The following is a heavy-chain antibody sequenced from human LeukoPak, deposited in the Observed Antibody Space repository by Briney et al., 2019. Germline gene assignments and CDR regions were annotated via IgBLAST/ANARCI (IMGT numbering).Heavy chain of an antibody. CDR1: GGSISSYY. Sequence: SETLSLTCTVSGGSISSYYWSWIRQPPGKGLEWIGYIYYSGSTNYNPSLKSRVTISVDTSENQFSLKLSSVTAADTAVYYCARGQIAVAGTVDYGMDVWGKGTTVTVSS. V-gene: IGHV4-59*01. CDR2: IYYSGST. CDR3: ARGQIAVAGTVDYGMDV. J-gene: IGHJ6*04. D-gene: IGHD6-19*01.